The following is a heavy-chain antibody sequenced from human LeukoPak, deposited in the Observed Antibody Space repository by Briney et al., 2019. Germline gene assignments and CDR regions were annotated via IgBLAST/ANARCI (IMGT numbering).Heavy chain of an antibody. CDR2: RYYSGST. Sequence: SETLSLTCSVSGGSISSYYWTWIRQPPGKGLEWIGYRYYSGSTTYNPSLKSRVTISVDTSKSQFSLRLISVTAADTAIYYCARVRGDFETDWGQGTLVTVSS. D-gene: IGHD3-16*01. V-gene: IGHV4-59*01. CDR3: ARVRGDFETD. J-gene: IGHJ1*01. CDR1: GGSISSYY.